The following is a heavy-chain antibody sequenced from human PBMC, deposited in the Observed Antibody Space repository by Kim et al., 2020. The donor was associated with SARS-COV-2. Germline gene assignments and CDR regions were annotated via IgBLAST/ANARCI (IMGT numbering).Heavy chain of an antibody. CDR3: ASGLLYYYYGMDV. J-gene: IGHJ6*02. CDR2: IIPILGIA. CDR1: GGTFSSYT. Sequence: SVKVSCKASGGTFSSYTISWVRQAPGQGLEWMGRIIPILGIANYAQKFQGRVTITADKSTSTAYMELSSLRSEDTAVYYCASGLLYYYYGMDVWGQGTTVTVSS. V-gene: IGHV1-69*02.